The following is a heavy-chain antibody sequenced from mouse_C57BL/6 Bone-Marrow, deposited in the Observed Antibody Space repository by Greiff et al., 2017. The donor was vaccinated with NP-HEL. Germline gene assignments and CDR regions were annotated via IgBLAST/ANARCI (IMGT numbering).Heavy chain of an antibody. Sequence: QVQLKESGAELVRPGASVKLSCKASGYTFTDYYINWVKQRPGQGLEWIARIYPGSGNTYYNEKFKGKATLTAEKSSSTAYMQLSSLTSEDSAVYFCAVITTRYAMDYWGQGTSVTVSS. CDR2: IYPGSGNT. J-gene: IGHJ4*01. V-gene: IGHV1-76*01. CDR1: GYTFTDYY. CDR3: AVITTRYAMDY. D-gene: IGHD1-1*01.